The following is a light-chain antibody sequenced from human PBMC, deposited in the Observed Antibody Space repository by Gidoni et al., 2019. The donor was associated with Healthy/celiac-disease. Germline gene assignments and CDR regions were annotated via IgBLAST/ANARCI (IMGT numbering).Light chain of an antibody. CDR3: SSYTSSSTVV. CDR1: SSDVGGYNY. Sequence: QSALTQPASVSGSPGQSITISCTGTSSDVGGYNYVSWYHKHPGKAPKLMIYDVSNRPSGVSNRFSGSKSGNTASLTISGLQAEDEADYYGSSYTSSSTVVFGGGTKLTVL. J-gene: IGLJ2*01. CDR2: DVS. V-gene: IGLV2-14*01.